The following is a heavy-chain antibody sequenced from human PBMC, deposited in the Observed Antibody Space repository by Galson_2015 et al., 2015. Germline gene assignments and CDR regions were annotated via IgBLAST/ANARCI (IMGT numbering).Heavy chain of an antibody. CDR2: IDWDDDK. D-gene: IGHD2-2*01. CDR1: GFSLSTSGMC. CDR3: ARSSSSTSFGYMDV. J-gene: IGHJ6*03. V-gene: IGHV2-70*11. Sequence: PALVKPTQTLTLTCTFSGFSLSTSGMCVSWIRQPPGKALEWLARIDWDDDKYYSTSLKTRLTISKDTSENQVVLTMTNMDPVDTATYYCARSSSSTSFGYMDVWGKGTTVTVSS.